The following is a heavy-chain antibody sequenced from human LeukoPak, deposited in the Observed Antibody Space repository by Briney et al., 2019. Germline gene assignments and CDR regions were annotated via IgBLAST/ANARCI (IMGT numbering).Heavy chain of an antibody. V-gene: IGHV1-8*01. J-gene: IGHJ4*02. CDR3: ASSLAGSSQDYFRGIYFDY. Sequence: ASVKVSCKASGYTFTSYDINWLRQATGQGLEWMGWMNPNSGNTGYAQKFQGRVTMTRNTSISTAYMELSSLRSEDTAVYYCASSLAGSSQDYFRGIYFDYWGQGTLVTVSS. CDR2: MNPNSGNT. D-gene: IGHD2/OR15-2a*01. CDR1: GYTFTSYD.